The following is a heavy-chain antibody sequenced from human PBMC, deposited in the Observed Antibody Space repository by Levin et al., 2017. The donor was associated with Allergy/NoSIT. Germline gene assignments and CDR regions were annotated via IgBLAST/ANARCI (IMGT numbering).Heavy chain of an antibody. J-gene: IGHJ4*02. CDR1: GFTFTNAW. CDR3: TTDRGGTRYSSIY. V-gene: IGHV3-15*01. CDR2: IKSKTDGGTT. Sequence: GGSLRLSCAASGFTFTNAWMSWVRQAPGKGLEWVGRIKSKTDGGTTDYAAPVKGRFTISRDDSKNTLYLQMNSLKTEDTAVYYCTTDRGGTRYSSIYWGQGTLVTVSS. D-gene: IGHD6-19*01.